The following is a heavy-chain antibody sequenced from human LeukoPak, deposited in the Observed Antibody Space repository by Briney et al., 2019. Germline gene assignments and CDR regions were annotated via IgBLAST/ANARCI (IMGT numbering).Heavy chain of an antibody. V-gene: IGHV3-30*02. CDR3: AKSKEDCCGSFDP. CDR2: IRYDGSNK. J-gene: IGHJ5*02. Sequence: PGGSLRLSCAASGFTFSSYGMHWVRQAPGKGLEWVAFIRYDGSNKYYADSVRGRFIISRDNSKNTLYLQMSSLRAEDTAVYYCAKSKEDCCGSFDPWGQGTLVTVSS. D-gene: IGHD2-15*01. CDR1: GFTFSSYG.